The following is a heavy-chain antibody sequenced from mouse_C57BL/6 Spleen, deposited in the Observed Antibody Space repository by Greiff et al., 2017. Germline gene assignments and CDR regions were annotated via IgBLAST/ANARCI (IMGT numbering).Heavy chain of an antibody. V-gene: IGHV1-55*01. Sequence: QVQLQQPGAELVKPGASVKMSCKASGYTFTSYWITWVKQRPGQGLEWIGDIYPGSGSTNYNEKFKSKATLTVDTSSSTAYMQLSSLTSEDSAVYYCARGVWDYGSSYPPFAYWGQGTLVTVSA. D-gene: IGHD1-1*01. J-gene: IGHJ3*01. CDR3: ARGVWDYGSSYPPFAY. CDR1: GYTFTSYW. CDR2: IYPGSGST.